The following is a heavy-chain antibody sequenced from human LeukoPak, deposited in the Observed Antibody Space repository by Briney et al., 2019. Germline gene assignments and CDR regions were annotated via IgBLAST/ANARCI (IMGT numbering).Heavy chain of an antibody. Sequence: PGGSLRLSCAASGFTFSSYWMSWVSQAPGQGLEWVANIKQDGSEKYYVDSVKGRFTLSRDNAKNSLFLQMNSLRAEDTAVYYCARDLSPRGYSYGFGYWGQGTLVTISS. CDR2: IKQDGSEK. CDR3: ARDLSPRGYSYGFGY. J-gene: IGHJ4*02. V-gene: IGHV3-7*03. CDR1: GFTFSSYW. D-gene: IGHD5-18*01.